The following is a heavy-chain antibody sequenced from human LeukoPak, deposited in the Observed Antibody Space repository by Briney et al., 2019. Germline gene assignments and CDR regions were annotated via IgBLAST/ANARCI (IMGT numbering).Heavy chain of an antibody. CDR2: MNPNSGNT. V-gene: IGHV1-8*01. CDR3: ARGTRGDILTGYSLGY. CDR1: EYTFTSYD. D-gene: IGHD3-9*01. J-gene: IGHJ4*02. Sequence: ASVKVSCKASEYTFTSYDINWVRQATGQGLEWMGWMNPNSGNTGYAQKFQGRVTMTRNTSISIAYMEVSSLRSEDTAVYYCARGTRGDILTGYSLGYWGQGTLVTVSS.